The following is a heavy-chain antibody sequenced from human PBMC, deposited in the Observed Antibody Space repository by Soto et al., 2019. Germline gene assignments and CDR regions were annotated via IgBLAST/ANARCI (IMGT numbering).Heavy chain of an antibody. Sequence: ETLSLTCAVDGVSFIGYYVSWIRPPPGKGLEWIGEINHSGSTNYNPSLKSRVTISVDTSKNQFSLKLSSVTAADTAVYYWAREVRRGWLQLRYFDYWGQGTLVTVSS. J-gene: IGHJ4*02. CDR3: AREVRRGWLQLRYFDY. D-gene: IGHD5-12*01. CDR1: GVSFIGYY. V-gene: IGHV4-34*01. CDR2: INHSGST.